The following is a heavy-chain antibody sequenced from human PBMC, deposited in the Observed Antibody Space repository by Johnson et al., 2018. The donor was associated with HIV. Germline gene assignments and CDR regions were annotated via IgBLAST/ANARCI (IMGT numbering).Heavy chain of an antibody. CDR3: ANDKGSSSWSGLDI. J-gene: IGHJ3*02. CDR1: GFTFDDYA. Sequence: VQLVESGGGVVRPGGSLRLSCAASGFTFDDYAMHWVRQAPGKGLEWVSGISWNSGSIGYADSVKGRFTISRDNAKNTLYLQMNSLRAEDTAVYYCANDKGSSSWSGLDIWGQGTMVTVSS. D-gene: IGHD6-13*01. V-gene: IGHV3-9*01. CDR2: ISWNSGSI.